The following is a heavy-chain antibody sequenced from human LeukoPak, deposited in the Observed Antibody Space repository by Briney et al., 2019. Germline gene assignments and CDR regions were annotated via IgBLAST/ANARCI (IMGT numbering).Heavy chain of an antibody. CDR1: GGSFSGYY. V-gene: IGHV4-34*01. D-gene: IGHD5-18*01. CDR2: INHSGST. J-gene: IGHJ4*02. CDR3: ASTGRIQLWLIIDF. Sequence: PSETLSLTYAVYGGSFSGYYWSWIRQPPGKGLEWIGEINHSGSTNYNPSLKSRVTISVATSKNQFSLKLSSVAAADTAVYYCASTGRIQLWLIIDFWGQGTLVTVSS.